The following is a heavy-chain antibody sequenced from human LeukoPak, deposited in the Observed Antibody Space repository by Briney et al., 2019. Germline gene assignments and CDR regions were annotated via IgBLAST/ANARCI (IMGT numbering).Heavy chain of an antibody. CDR3: AREGTTMVRGGGAFDI. Sequence: GASVKVSCKASGYTFTGYYMHWVRQAPGQGLEWMGWINPNSGGTNYAQKFQGRGTMTRDTSISTAYMELSRLRSDDTAVYYCAREGTTMVRGGGAFDIWGQGTMVTVSS. D-gene: IGHD3-10*01. CDR2: INPNSGGT. J-gene: IGHJ3*02. CDR1: GYTFTGYY. V-gene: IGHV1-2*02.